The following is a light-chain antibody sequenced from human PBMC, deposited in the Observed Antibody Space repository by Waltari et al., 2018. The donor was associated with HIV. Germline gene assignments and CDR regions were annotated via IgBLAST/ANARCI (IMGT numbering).Light chain of an antibody. CDR2: GES. CDR1: QSVASIY. Sequence: EIVLTQSPGTLSLSPGERVTLSCRASQSVASIYLAWYQQKPGQAPRRLIEGESSRPPDIPDRLRGSGSGTDFTLTISRLETEDLAVYYCQHYGNSGVTFGPGTKVDIK. V-gene: IGKV3-20*01. J-gene: IGKJ3*01. CDR3: QHYGNSGVT.